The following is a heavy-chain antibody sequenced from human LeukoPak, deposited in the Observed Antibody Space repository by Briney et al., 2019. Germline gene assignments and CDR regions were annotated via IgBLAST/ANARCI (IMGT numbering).Heavy chain of an antibody. V-gene: IGHV3-30*02. Sequence: PGGSLRLSCAASGFTFSSYGMHWVRQAPGKGLEWVAFIRYDGSYKYYADSVKGRFTISRDNSKNSLYLQMNSLRLEDTAVYYCAKGHGSSWSLIDYWGQGTLVTVSS. CDR1: GFTFSSYG. CDR2: IRYDGSYK. J-gene: IGHJ4*02. CDR3: AKGHGSSWSLIDY. D-gene: IGHD6-13*01.